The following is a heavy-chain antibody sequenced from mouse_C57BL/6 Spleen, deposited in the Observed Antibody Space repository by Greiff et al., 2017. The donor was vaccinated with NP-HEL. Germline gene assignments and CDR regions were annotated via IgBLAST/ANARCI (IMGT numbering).Heavy chain of an antibody. CDR1: GYTFTNYW. CDR2: IYPGGGYT. CDR3: ARSVGGDYRSSLPFDY. J-gene: IGHJ2*01. Sequence: VQGVESGAELVRPGASVKMSCKASGYTFTNYWIGWAKQRPGHGLEWIGDIYPGGGYTNYNEKFKGKATLTADKSSSTAYMQFSSLTSEDSAIYYCARSVGGDYRSSLPFDYWGQGTTLTVSS. V-gene: IGHV1-63*01. D-gene: IGHD1-1*01.